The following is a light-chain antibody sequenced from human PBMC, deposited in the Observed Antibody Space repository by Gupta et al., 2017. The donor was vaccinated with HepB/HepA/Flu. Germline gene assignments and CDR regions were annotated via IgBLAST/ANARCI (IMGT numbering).Light chain of an antibody. J-gene: IGKJ4*01. V-gene: IGKV4-1*01. Sequence: DIELTQSPESMAVSLGDRATITCKSSQSVFDCSDNSNYLAGYHQKPGQSPKLLIYWASTRESGVPDRFISGRCRTAYTPIISSLHPQDDAVYYCQHFSYTLPYTFGRGTKVEIK. CDR1: QSVFDCSDNSNY. CDR3: QHFSYTLPYT. CDR2: WAS.